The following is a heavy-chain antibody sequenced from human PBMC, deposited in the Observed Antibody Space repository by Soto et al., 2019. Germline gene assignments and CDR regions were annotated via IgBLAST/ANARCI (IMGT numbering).Heavy chain of an antibody. D-gene: IGHD2-2*01. CDR2: ISYDGSNK. Sequence: QVQLVESGGGVVQPGRSLRLSCAASGFTFSSYGMHWVRQAPGKGLEWVAVISYDGSNKYYADSVKGRFTISRDNSKNTLYLQMNSLRAEDTAVYYCAKDVLRYCSSTSCYPFDYWGQGTLVTVSS. J-gene: IGHJ4*02. V-gene: IGHV3-30*18. CDR3: AKDVLRYCSSTSCYPFDY. CDR1: GFTFSSYG.